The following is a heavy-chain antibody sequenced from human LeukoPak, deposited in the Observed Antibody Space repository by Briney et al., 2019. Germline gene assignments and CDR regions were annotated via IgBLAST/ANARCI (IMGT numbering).Heavy chain of an antibody. J-gene: IGHJ3*02. CDR1: GYTFTSYG. V-gene: IGHV1-18*01. CDR3: ARDPRAITIFGVVIKGDAFDI. CDR2: ISAYNGNT. D-gene: IGHD3-3*01. Sequence: GASVKVSCKASGYTFTSYGISWVRQAPGQGLEWMGWISAYNGNTNYAQKLQGRVTMTTDTSTSTAYMELRSLRSDDTAVYYCARDPRAITIFGVVIKGDAFDIWGQGTMVTVSS.